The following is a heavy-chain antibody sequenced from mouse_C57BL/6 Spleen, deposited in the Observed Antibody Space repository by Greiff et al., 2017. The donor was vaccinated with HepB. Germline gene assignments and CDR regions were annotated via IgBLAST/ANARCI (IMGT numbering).Heavy chain of an antibody. CDR2: IYPGDGDT. V-gene: IGHV1-82*01. CDR1: GYAFSSSW. J-gene: IGHJ2*01. Sequence: VQLQESGPELVKPGASVKISCKASGYAFSSSWMNWVKQRPGKGLEWIGRIYPGDGDTNYNGKFKGKATLTADKSSSTAYMQLSSQTSEDSAVYFCARFDYEGDYWGQGTTLTVSS. D-gene: IGHD2-4*01. CDR3: ARFDYEGDY.